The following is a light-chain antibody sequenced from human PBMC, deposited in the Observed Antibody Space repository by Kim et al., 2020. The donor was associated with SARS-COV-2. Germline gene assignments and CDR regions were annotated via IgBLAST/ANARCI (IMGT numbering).Light chain of an antibody. Sequence: SASVGDRFTITCRASQSIRSYLNWYQQKPGKAPKLLIYAASSLQSGVPSRFSGSGSGTDFTLTISSLQPEDFATYYCQQSYSTPYSFGQGTKLEI. J-gene: IGKJ2*03. CDR2: AAS. CDR3: QQSYSTPYS. V-gene: IGKV1-39*01. CDR1: QSIRSY.